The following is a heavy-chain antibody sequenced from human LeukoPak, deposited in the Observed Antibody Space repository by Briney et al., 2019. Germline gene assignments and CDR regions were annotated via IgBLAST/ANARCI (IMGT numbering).Heavy chain of an antibody. CDR2: IYYSGST. CDR1: GGSVSSGSYY. V-gene: IGHV4-61*01. D-gene: IGHD4-17*01. Sequence: SETLSLTCTVSGGSVSSGSYYWSWIRQPPGKGLEWIGYIYYSGSTNYNPSLKSRVTISVDTSKNQFSLKLSSVTAADTAVYYCARATVTTLHYYYGMDVWGQGTTVTVSS. CDR3: ARATVTTLHYYYGMDV. J-gene: IGHJ6*02.